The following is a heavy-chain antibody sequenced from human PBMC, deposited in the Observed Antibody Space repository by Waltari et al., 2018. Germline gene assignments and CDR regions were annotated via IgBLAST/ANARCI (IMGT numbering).Heavy chain of an antibody. V-gene: IGHV4-39*01. D-gene: IGHD5-12*01. CDR3: ATYIGASVGTAAFDV. CDR2: VSYSGTT. CDR1: GVSITSTRHY. Sequence: QLQLQESGPRLVRPSETLSFICRVSGVSITSTRHYWAWIRQSPGQGLEWIGTVSYSGTTYISPSLKSRVSVSRDTSKNQVSLILGSVTAADMAVYYCATYIGASVGTAAFDVWGQGTMVTVSS. J-gene: IGHJ3*01.